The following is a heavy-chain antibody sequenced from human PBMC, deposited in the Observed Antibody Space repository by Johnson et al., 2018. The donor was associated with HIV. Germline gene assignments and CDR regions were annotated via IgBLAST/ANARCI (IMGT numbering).Heavy chain of an antibody. CDR3: ARVKAVAGKILAFDI. D-gene: IGHD6-19*01. V-gene: IGHV3-20*04. CDR1: GFTFDDYG. CDR2: INWNGGST. J-gene: IGHJ3*02. Sequence: MLLVESGGGVDQPGRSLRLSCAASGFTFDDYGMSWVSQAPGKGLEWVSGINWNGGSTGYADSVKGRFTISRDNAKNSLYLQMNSLRAEDTALYYCARVKAVAGKILAFDIWGQGTMVTVSS.